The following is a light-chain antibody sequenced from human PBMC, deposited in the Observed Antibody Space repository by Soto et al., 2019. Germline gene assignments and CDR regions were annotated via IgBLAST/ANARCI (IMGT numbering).Light chain of an antibody. CDR2: WAS. Sequence: DLVMTQSPDSLDVSLGERAPMKXXSSQXVLYSSNNKNYLAWYQQKPGQPPXLLIYWASTRESGVPDRFSGSGSGTDFTLTISSLQAEDVAVYYCQQYYSTPLTFGGGTKV. J-gene: IGKJ4*01. V-gene: IGKV4-1*01. CDR1: QXVLYSSNNKNY. CDR3: QQYYSTPLT.